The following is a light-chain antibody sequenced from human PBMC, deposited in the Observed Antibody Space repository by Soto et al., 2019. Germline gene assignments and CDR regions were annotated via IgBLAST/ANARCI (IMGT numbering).Light chain of an antibody. V-gene: IGLV2-18*02. J-gene: IGLJ2*01. CDR1: SSDIGAYNR. CDR3: SSYTSSNTLI. Sequence: QSALTQPPSVSGSPGQSVTISCTGTSSDIGAYNRVSWYQQPPGTAPKLMMYEVRDRTSGVPDRFSGSKSGNTASLTISGLQAEDEADYYCSSYTSSNTLIFGGGTKLTVL. CDR2: EVR.